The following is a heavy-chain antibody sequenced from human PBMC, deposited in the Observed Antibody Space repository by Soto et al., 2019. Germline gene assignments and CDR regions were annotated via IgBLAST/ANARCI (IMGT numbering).Heavy chain of an antibody. J-gene: IGHJ4*02. CDR3: ARSTAIRYFDY. D-gene: IGHD2-2*02. V-gene: IGHV4-31*03. CDR2: IYYSGST. Sequence: ASETLSLTCTVSGGSISSGGYYWSWIRQRPGKGLEWIGYIYYSGSTYYNPSLKSRVTISVDTSKNQFSLKLSSVTAADTAVYYCARSTAIRYFDYWGQGTLVTVSS. CDR1: GGSISSGGYY.